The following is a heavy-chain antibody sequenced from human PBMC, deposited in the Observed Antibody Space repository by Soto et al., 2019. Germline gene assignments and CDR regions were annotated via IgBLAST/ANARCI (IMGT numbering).Heavy chain of an antibody. V-gene: IGHV3-74*01. CDR1: GFTFSSYW. Sequence: GGSLRLSCAASGFTFSSYWMHWVRQAPGKGLVWVSRINSDGSTTTYADSVKGRFTISRDNAKNTLHLQMNSLRAEDAAVYYCARSLNSGSTFDPWGQGTLVTVSS. CDR3: ARSLNSGSTFDP. CDR2: INSDGSTT. J-gene: IGHJ5*02. D-gene: IGHD6-6*01.